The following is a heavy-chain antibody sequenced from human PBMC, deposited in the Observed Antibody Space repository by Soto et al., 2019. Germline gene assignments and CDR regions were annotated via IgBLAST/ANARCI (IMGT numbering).Heavy chain of an antibody. CDR3: ATTYCSSTSCYAYRWFDP. D-gene: IGHD2-2*01. CDR2: INPSGGST. J-gene: IGHJ5*02. Sequence: ASVKVSCKASGYTFTSYYMHWVRQAPGQGLEWMGIINPSGGSTSYAQKFQGRVTMTRDTSTSTVYMELSSLRSEDTAVYYCATTYCSSTSCYAYRWFDPWGQGTLVTVSS. CDR1: GYTFTSYY. V-gene: IGHV1-46*01.